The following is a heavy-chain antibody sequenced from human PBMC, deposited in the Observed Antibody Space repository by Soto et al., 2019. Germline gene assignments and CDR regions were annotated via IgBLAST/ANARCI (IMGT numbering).Heavy chain of an antibody. V-gene: IGHV3-33*01. CDR1: GFTFSSYG. Sequence: GGSLRLSCAASGFTFSSYGMHWVRQAPGKGLEWVAVIWYDGSNKYYADSVRGRFTISRDNSKNTLYLQMNSLRAEDTAVYYCARSLFGYPINQYYFDYWGQGTLVTVSS. J-gene: IGHJ4*02. CDR3: ARSLFGYPINQYYFDY. D-gene: IGHD3-16*01. CDR2: IWYDGSNK.